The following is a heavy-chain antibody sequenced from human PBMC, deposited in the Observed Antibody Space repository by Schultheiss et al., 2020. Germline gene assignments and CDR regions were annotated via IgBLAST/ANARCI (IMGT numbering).Heavy chain of an antibody. CDR1: GGSISSSNW. D-gene: IGHD3-10*01. CDR2: IYYSGST. CDR3: ARARGLAGYYFDY. Sequence: SQTLSLTCAVSGGSISSSNWWSWIRQPPGKGLEWIGYIYYSGSTYYNPSLKSRVTISVDTSKNQFSLKLSSVTAADTAVYYCARARGLAGYYFDYWGQGTLVTVSS. J-gene: IGHJ4*02. V-gene: IGHV4-28*03.